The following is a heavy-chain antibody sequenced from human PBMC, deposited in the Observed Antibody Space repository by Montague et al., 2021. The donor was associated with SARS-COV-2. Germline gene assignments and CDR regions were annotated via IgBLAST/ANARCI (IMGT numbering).Heavy chain of an antibody. CDR1: GGSIGSSSYH. D-gene: IGHD5-24*01. V-gene: IGHV4-39*01. CDR2: IYYSGSTS. CDR3: ARYRRDGSYFLDY. J-gene: IGHJ4*02. Sequence: SETLSLTCTVSGGSIGSSSYHWDWIRQSPGKGLEWIGSIYYSGSTSYYNPSLKSRVTISADTSKNQFSLKLTSVTAADTAVYYCARYRRDGSYFLDYWGQGTLVTVSS.